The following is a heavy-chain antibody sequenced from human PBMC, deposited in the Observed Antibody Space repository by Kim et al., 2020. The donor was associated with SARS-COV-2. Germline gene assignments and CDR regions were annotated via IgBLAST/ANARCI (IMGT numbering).Heavy chain of an antibody. CDR2: IYPGDSDT. CDR3: ARLRPTVVTPVGENAFDI. D-gene: IGHD4-17*01. V-gene: IGHV5-51*01. Sequence: GESLKISCKGSGYSFTSYWIGWVRQMPGKGLEWMGIIYPGDSDTRYSPSFQGQVTISADKSISTAYLQWSSLKASDTAMYYCARLRPTVVTPVGENAFDIWGQGTMVTVSS. CDR1: GYSFTSYW. J-gene: IGHJ3*02.